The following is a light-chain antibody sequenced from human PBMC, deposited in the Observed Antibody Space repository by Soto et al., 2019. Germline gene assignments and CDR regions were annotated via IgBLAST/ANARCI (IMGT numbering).Light chain of an antibody. Sequence: QSVLTQPPSVSGAPGQRGTISCTGSSSNIGAGYDVHWYQQLPGTAPKLLIYGNSNRPSGVPDRFSGSKSGTSASLAITGLQAEDEADYYCQSYGSSLSALFGTGTKVTVL. V-gene: IGLV1-40*01. CDR2: GNS. CDR1: SSNIGAGYD. CDR3: QSYGSSLSAL. J-gene: IGLJ1*01.